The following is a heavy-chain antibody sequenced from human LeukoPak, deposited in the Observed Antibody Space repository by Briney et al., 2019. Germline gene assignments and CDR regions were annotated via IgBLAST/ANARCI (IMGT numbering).Heavy chain of an antibody. V-gene: IGHV6-1*01. CDR2: IFYRSKWYN. Sequence: SQTLSLTCAISGDSVSSNSPAWNWIRQSPSRGLEWLGRIFYRSKWYNDYAASVKSRISINPDTSKNQFSLQLNSVTPEDTAVYYCARGSVVTATGGFFDHWGQGTLVTVSS. CDR1: GDSVSSNSPA. D-gene: IGHD2-21*02. J-gene: IGHJ4*02. CDR3: ARGSVVTATGGFFDH.